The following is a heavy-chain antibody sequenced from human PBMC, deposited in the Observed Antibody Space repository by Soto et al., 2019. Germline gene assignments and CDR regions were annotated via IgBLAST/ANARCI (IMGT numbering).Heavy chain of an antibody. Sequence: SETLSLTCTVSGGSINGYYWSWIRQPPGKGLEWIGYIYYSGSTNYNPSLKSRVTMSVDTSKNQFSLKLSSVTAADTAVYYCATEGSGSENYYYYYMGVWGKGTAVTVSS. CDR2: IYYSGST. CDR3: ATEGSGSENYYYYYMGV. V-gene: IGHV4-59*01. J-gene: IGHJ6*03. CDR1: GGSINGYY. D-gene: IGHD3-10*01.